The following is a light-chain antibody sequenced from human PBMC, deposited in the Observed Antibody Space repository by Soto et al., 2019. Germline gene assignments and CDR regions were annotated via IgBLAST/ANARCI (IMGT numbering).Light chain of an antibody. V-gene: IGKV3-11*01. J-gene: IGKJ4*01. Sequence: EIVLTQSPATLSLSPGERATLSCRASQSVSRYLAWYQQKPGQAPRPLIYDASNRATGIPARFSGSGSGTDFTLTISSLEPEDFAVYYCQQRSSWPRLTFGGGTKVEIK. CDR3: QQRSSWPRLT. CDR2: DAS. CDR1: QSVSRY.